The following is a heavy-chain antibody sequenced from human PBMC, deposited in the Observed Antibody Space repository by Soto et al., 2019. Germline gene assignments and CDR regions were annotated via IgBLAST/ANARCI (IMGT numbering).Heavy chain of an antibody. CDR3: ARRPPPAGIDY. CDR2: ISYDGSNK. J-gene: IGHJ4*02. CDR1: GFTFSSYA. V-gene: IGHV3-30-3*01. Sequence: QVQLVESGGGVVQPGRSLRLSCAASGFTFSSYAMHWVRQAPGKGLEWVAVISYDGSNKYYADSVKGRFTIPRDNSKNTLYLQMNSLRAEDTAVYYCARRPPPAGIDYWGQGTLVTVSS.